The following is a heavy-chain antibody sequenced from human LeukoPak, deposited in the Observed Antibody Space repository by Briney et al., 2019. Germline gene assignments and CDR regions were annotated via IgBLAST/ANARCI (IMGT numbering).Heavy chain of an antibody. CDR2: MYYTGNT. CDR1: GGSFSGYY. D-gene: IGHD3-22*01. V-gene: IGHV4-34*09. J-gene: IGHJ4*02. Sequence: KPSETLSLTCAVYGGSFSGYYWSWIRQPPGKGLEWIGYMYYTGNTYYNPSLKSRVTISVDTSKNQFSLKLTSVTAADTAVYYCASAFSGYGLPGYWGQGTLVTVSS. CDR3: ASAFSGYGLPGY.